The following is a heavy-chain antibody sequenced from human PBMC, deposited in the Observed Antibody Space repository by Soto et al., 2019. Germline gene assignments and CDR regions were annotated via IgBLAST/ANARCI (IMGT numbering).Heavy chain of an antibody. CDR1: GDSISSSNYY. V-gene: IGHV4-39*01. CDR2: IYYAGNT. D-gene: IGHD6-19*01. Sequence: SETLSLTCSVSGDSISSSNYYWGWIRQPPGKGLECLGNIYYAGNTYYNPSLKSRVTMSVDTSKNQFFLNLSSVTAADTAVYYCARLRSGPDDGWYWAFDYWGQG. CDR3: ARLRSGPDDGWYWAFDY. J-gene: IGHJ4*02.